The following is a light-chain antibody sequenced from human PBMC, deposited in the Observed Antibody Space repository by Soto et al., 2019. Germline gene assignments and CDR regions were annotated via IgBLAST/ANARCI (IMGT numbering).Light chain of an antibody. Sequence: DIQMTQSPSSLSASVGDKVTITCRATESVSKWLAWYQEKPGNPPRPLIYDASTLESGVPSRFSGSGSGTEFTLTISSLQPDDFAIYYCQQYNSYSWTFGKGTKVDIK. CDR3: QQYNSYSWT. CDR1: ESVSKW. CDR2: DAS. J-gene: IGKJ1*01. V-gene: IGKV1-5*01.